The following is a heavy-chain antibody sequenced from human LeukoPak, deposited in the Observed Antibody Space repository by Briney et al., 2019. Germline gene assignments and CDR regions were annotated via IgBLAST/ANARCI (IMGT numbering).Heavy chain of an antibody. V-gene: IGHV3-21*04. CDR1: GLTFSTSG. Sequence: PGGSLRLSCTPSGLTFSTSGFNWVRQAPGKGLEWVASICPTGFDRYHADSIKGRFTISRDNANNFLYLQMDSLTAEDTAVYYCATETNGRHYDYWGQGTLLTVSA. CDR2: ICPTGFDR. D-gene: IGHD1-14*01. J-gene: IGHJ4*02. CDR3: ATETNGRHYDY.